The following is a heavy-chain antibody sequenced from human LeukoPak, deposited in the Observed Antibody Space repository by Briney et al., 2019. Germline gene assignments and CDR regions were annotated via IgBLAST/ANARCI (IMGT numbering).Heavy chain of an antibody. Sequence: GGSLRLSCVASGFTFDHYGMHWVRQAPGKGLEWVAVIWHDGSSQYYADSVKGRFTISRDNSMNTLYLQMNSLRAEDTAVYYCAKDAQRGFDYSNSLESWGQGTLVTDSS. J-gene: IGHJ5*01. CDR3: AKDAQRGFDYSNSLES. CDR2: IWHDGSSQ. V-gene: IGHV3-33*06. D-gene: IGHD4-11*01. CDR1: GFTFDHYG.